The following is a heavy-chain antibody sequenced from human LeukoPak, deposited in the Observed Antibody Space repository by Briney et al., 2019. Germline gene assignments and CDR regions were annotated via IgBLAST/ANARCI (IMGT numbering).Heavy chain of an antibody. CDR3: ARAFITIFGVVTYYFDY. CDR1: GGSISSGDYY. CDR2: IYYSEST. D-gene: IGHD3-3*01. V-gene: IGHV4-30-4*01. J-gene: IGHJ4*02. Sequence: SQNLSLNCTVSGGSISSGDYYWSWIRQPPGRGLEWIGYIYYSESTYYNPSLKSRVTISVDTSNNQYSLKLSSVTAADTAVYYCARAFITIFGVVTYYFDYWGQGTLVTVSS.